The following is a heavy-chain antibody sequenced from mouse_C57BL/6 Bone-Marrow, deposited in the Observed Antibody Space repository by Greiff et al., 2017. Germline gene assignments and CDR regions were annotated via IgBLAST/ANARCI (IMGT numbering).Heavy chain of an antibody. J-gene: IGHJ4*01. D-gene: IGHD1-1*02. Sequence: EVKLVESGGGLVKPGGSLKLSCAASGFTFSSYALSWVRQTPEKRLAWVATISDGGSYAYYPDNVQGRFIISRDNAKNSQCLQMGHLQSWNTAMYYFARDGVEYYAMDYWGQGTSVTVSS. CDR1: GFTFSSYA. CDR3: ARDGVEYYAMDY. V-gene: IGHV5-4*01. CDR2: ISDGGSYA.